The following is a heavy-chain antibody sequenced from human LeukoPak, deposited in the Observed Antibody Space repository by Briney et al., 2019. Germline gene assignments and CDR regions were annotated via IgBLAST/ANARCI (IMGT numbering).Heavy chain of an antibody. CDR1: GFTFSDYY. D-gene: IGHD4-23*01. CDR3: ARDGGGNFEAFDY. V-gene: IGHV3-11*06. CDR2: NSSSSSYT. Sequence: TAGSLRLSCAASGFTFSDYYMSWIRQAPGKGLEWVSYNSSSSSYTNYADSVKGRFTISRGNAKNSLYLQMNSLRAEDTAVYYCARDGGGNFEAFDYWGQGTLVTVSS. J-gene: IGHJ4*02.